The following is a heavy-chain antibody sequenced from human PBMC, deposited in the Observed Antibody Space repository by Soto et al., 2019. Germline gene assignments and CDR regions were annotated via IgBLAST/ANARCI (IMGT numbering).Heavy chain of an antibody. Sequence: ASVKVSCKASGDTFTTYDINWVRQATGHGLEWMGWINPNSGNIGYAQRFQGRVTMTRDTAIRTAYMELSSLRSEDTAVYYCARCEAAVRNWFDPWGQGTLVTVSS. D-gene: IGHD6-13*01. CDR3: ARCEAAVRNWFDP. V-gene: IGHV1-8*01. J-gene: IGHJ5*02. CDR2: INPNSGNI. CDR1: GDTFTTYD.